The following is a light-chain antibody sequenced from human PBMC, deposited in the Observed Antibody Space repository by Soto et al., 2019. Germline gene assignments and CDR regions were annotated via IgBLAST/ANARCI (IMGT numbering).Light chain of an antibody. V-gene: IGLV2-14*01. CDR3: MSYGSSTLPWV. Sequence: QSVLTQPASVSGSPGQSITISCTGSSSDVGGYNYVSWYQQHPGKAPRLMIYEVSNRPSGVSNRFSGSKSGNTASLTISGLQAEDEADYYCMSYGSSTLPWVFGTGTKVTVL. J-gene: IGLJ1*01. CDR2: EVS. CDR1: SSDVGGYNY.